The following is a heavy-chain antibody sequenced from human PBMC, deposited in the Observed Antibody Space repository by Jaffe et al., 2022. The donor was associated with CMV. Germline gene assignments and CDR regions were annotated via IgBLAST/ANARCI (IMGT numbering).Heavy chain of an antibody. CDR2: INHSGST. D-gene: IGHD2-15*01. CDR1: GGSFSGYY. CDR3: ARNHYGRSGYYYYGMDV. J-gene: IGHJ6*02. V-gene: IGHV4-34*01. Sequence: QVQLQQWGAGLLKPSETLSLTCAVYGGSFSGYYWSWIRQPPGKGLEWIGEINHSGSTNYNPSLKSRVTISVDTSKNQFSLKLSSVTAADTAVYYCARNHYGRSGYYYYGMDVWGQGTTVTVSS.